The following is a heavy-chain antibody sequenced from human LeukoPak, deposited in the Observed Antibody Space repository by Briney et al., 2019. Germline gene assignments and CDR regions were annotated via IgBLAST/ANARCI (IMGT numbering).Heavy chain of an antibody. J-gene: IGHJ4*02. Sequence: ASVKVSCKASGYTFTSYGISWVRQAPGQELEWMGWISAYNGNTNYAQKLQGRVTMTTDTSTSTAYMELRSLRSDDTAVYYCARDGSRLWFGELLHYWGQGTLVTVSS. D-gene: IGHD3-10*01. CDR3: ARDGSRLWFGELLHY. CDR1: GYTFTSYG. CDR2: ISAYNGNT. V-gene: IGHV1-18*04.